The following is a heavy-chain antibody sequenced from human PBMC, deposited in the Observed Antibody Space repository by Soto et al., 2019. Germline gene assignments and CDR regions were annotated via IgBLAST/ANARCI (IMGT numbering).Heavy chain of an antibody. Sequence: ASVKVSCKASGYTFTSYDINWVRQATGQGLEWMGWMNPNSGNTGYAQKFQGRVTMTRNTSISTAYMELSSLRSEDTAVYYCASSGSGSYYLNHPDYYYYYMDVWGKGTTVTVSS. D-gene: IGHD3-10*01. J-gene: IGHJ6*03. CDR1: GYTFTSYD. V-gene: IGHV1-8*01. CDR3: ASSGSGSYYLNHPDYYYYYMDV. CDR2: MNPNSGNT.